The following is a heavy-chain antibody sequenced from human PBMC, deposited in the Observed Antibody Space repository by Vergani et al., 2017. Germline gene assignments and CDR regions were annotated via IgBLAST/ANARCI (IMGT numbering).Heavy chain of an antibody. D-gene: IGHD2-2*02. CDR3: VRDRGLCSGGRCYTEAGHY. J-gene: IGHJ4*02. Sequence: QVQLVESGGGVVQPGTSLRLSCVVSGFALHRHAMYWVLQAPGKGLEWVVGISFDGTNEYYPDLVKGRFTISRDIAKNTLYLQVRSLRLEDTGVYHCVRDRGLCSGGRCYTEAGHYLGQGTPVTVSS. CDR2: ISFDGTNE. V-gene: IGHV3-30-3*01. CDR1: GFALHRHA.